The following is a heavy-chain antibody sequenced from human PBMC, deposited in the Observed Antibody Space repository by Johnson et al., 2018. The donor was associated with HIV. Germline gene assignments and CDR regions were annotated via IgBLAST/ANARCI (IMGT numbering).Heavy chain of an antibody. D-gene: IGHD6-19*01. J-gene: IGHJ3*02. V-gene: IGHV3-33*03. CDR1: GFTFSSYY. CDR3: ARRRVAGDDAFDM. Sequence: VPLMESGGGVAQPGRSLRLSCAASGFTFSSYYMHWVRQATGKGLEWVAVIWYDGSNKYYADSVKGRFTISRDNAKNSLYLQMNSLRGEDTAVYYCARRRVAGDDAFDMWGQGTMVSVSS. CDR2: IWYDGSNK.